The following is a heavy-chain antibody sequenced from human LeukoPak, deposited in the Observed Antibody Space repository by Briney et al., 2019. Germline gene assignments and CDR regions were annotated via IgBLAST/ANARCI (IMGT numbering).Heavy chain of an antibody. CDR3: AREGGRILRYFDWLLGYFDY. V-gene: IGHV1-69*13. J-gene: IGHJ4*02. CDR1: GYTFTSYG. Sequence: GASVKVSCKASGYTFTSYGISWVRQAPGQGLEWMGGIIPIFGTANYAQKFQGRVTITADESTSTAYMELSSLRSEDTAVYYCAREGGRILRYFDWLLGYFDYWGQGTLVTVSS. CDR2: IIPIFGTA. D-gene: IGHD3-9*01.